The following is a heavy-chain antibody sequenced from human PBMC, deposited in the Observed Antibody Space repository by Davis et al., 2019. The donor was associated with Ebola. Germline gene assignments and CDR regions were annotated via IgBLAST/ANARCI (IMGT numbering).Heavy chain of an antibody. Sequence: PGGSLRLSCAASGFTFSRYPMHWVRQAPGKGLEWVALISYDGSNKYYADSVKGRFTISRDNSKNTLYLQMNSLRAEDPAVYYCARDGPLFALGDYYYGMDVWGQGTTVTVSS. V-gene: IGHV3-30-3*01. D-gene: IGHD3-16*01. CDR1: GFTFSRYP. CDR2: ISYDGSNK. J-gene: IGHJ6*02. CDR3: ARDGPLFALGDYYYGMDV.